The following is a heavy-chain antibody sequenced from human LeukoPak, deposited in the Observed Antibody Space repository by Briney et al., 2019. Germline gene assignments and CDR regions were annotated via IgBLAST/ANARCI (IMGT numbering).Heavy chain of an antibody. J-gene: IGHJ4*02. CDR2: ISSDGGST. D-gene: IGHD3-9*01. CDR1: GFTFSSHA. CDR3: AVDILTGYVDY. Sequence: PGGSLRLSCAASGFTFSSHAMHWFRQAPGKGLEYVSAISSDGGSTYYANSVKGRFTISRDNSKNTLYLQMGSLRAEDMAVYYCAVDILTGYVDYWGQGTLVTVSS. V-gene: IGHV3-64*01.